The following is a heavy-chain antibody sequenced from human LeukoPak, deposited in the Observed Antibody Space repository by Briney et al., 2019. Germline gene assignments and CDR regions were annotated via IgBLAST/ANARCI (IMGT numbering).Heavy chain of an antibody. CDR3: AKDRRIAAAGKVPFDY. D-gene: IGHD6-13*01. Sequence: PGGSLRLSCAASGFTFSSYGMHWVRQAPGKGLEWVAVISYDGSNKYYADSVKGRFTISRDNSKNTLYLQMNSLRAEDTAVYYCAKDRRIAAAGKVPFDYWGQGTLVTVSS. CDR1: GFTFSSYG. J-gene: IGHJ4*02. CDR2: ISYDGSNK. V-gene: IGHV3-30*18.